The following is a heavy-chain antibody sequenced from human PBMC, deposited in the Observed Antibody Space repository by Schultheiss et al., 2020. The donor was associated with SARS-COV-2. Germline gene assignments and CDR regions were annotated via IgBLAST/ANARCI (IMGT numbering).Heavy chain of an antibody. Sequence: GGSLRLSCTASGFTFGDYAMSWFRQAPGKGLEWVSSISSSSNYIYYADSVKGRFTISRDNAKNSLYLQMNSLRAEDTAVYYCASQRILDYWGQGTLVTVSS. J-gene: IGHJ4*02. CDR1: GFTFGDYA. CDR3: ASQRILDY. CDR2: ISSSSNYI. V-gene: IGHV3-21*01. D-gene: IGHD5-18*01.